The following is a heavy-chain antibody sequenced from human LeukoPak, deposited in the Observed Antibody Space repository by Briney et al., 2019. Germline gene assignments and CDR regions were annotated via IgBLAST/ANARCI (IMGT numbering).Heavy chain of an antibody. V-gene: IGHV3-23*01. CDR1: GFTFSSYA. D-gene: IGHD3-3*01. J-gene: IGHJ4*02. CDR3: AKDGPDDFWTGYDH. CDR2: ISGSGGST. Sequence: GGSLRLSCAASGFTFSSYAMSWVRQAPGKGLEWVSAISGSGGSTYYADSVKGRFTISRDNPKNTLYLQMNSLRAEDTAVYYCAKDGPDDFWTGYDHWGQGTLVTVSS.